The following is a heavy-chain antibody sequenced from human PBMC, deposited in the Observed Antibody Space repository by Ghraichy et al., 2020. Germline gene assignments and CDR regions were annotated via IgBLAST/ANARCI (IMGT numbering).Heavy chain of an antibody. J-gene: IGHJ3*02. CDR1: GYSFTSYW. CDR2: IYPGDSDT. Sequence: GESLNISCKGSGYSFTSYWIGWVRQMPGKGLEWMGIIYPGDSDTRYSPSFQGQVTISADKSISTAYLQWSSLKASDTAMYYCARVYCSGGSCYLHGAFDIWGQGTMVTVSS. V-gene: IGHV5-51*01. CDR3: ARVYCSGGSCYLHGAFDI. D-gene: IGHD2-15*01.